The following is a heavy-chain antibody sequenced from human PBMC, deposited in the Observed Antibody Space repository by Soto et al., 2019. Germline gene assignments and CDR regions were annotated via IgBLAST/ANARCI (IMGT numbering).Heavy chain of an antibody. CDR3: ARDRSYSLDV. CDR2: INGDGSST. CDR1: GSPFSNDG. V-gene: IGHV3-74*01. J-gene: IGHJ6*02. Sequence: EVQLVESGGGLLQPGGPWRLSCPCSGSPFSNDGMPWARQAPGKGLVWVSHINGDGSSTNYADFAKGRFTIARDNAKNTVYLQMNSLRAEDTAVYYCARDRSYSLDVWGQGTTVTVSS.